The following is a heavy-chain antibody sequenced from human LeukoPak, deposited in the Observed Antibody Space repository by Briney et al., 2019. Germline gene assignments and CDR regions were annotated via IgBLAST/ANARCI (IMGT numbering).Heavy chain of an antibody. J-gene: IGHJ4*02. D-gene: IGHD3-10*01. CDR1: GFTFSTYW. CDR2: VNGNRRST. V-gene: IGHV3-74*01. Sequence: PGGSLRLTCAASGFTFSTYWMHWVRQAPGKGLVWVSRVNGNRRSTNYADSVKGRFTISRDTAKNTLYLQMNSLRAEDTAVYFCARGPQNSYGSGTYYDGVFDNWGQGTLVTVAS. CDR3: ARGPQNSYGSGTYYDGVFDN.